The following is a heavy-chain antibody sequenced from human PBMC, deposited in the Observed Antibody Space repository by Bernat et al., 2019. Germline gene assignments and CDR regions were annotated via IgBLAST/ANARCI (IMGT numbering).Heavy chain of an antibody. D-gene: IGHD6-25*01. Sequence: QVTLRESGPALVKPTQTLTLTCTFSGFSLSTSGMCVSWIRQPPGKALEWLARIDWDDDKFYSTSVKTRVTISKDTSRNQVLLTMTNVDPVDTATYYCARILTPAARKYSFDYWGQGSLVTVSS. V-gene: IGHV2-70*17. CDR3: ARILTPAARKYSFDY. CDR1: GFSLSTSGMC. CDR2: IDWDDDK. J-gene: IGHJ4*02.